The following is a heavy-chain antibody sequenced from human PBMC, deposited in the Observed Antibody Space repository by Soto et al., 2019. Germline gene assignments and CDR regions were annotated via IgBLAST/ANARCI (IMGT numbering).Heavy chain of an antibody. CDR2: ISGSGGST. CDR1: GFSFSSYA. CDR3: TKAPANIVVVIPAANY. J-gene: IGHJ4*02. Sequence: EVQLLESGGGLVQPGGSLRLSCAASGFSFSSYAMSWVRQAPGKGLEWVSSISGSGGSTYYADSVKGRFTISRDNSKNTLYLQVNSLRLEDAAVYYCTKAPANIVVVIPAANYWGRGTLVTVSS. D-gene: IGHD2-15*01. V-gene: IGHV3-23*01.